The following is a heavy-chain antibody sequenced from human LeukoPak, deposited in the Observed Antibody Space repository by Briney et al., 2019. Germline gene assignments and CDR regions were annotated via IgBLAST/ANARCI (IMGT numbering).Heavy chain of an antibody. V-gene: IGHV1-69*05. CDR3: ARDYCSGGSCYYWFDP. Sequence: SVKVSCKASGGTFSSYAISWVRQAPGQGLEWMGGIIPIFGTANYAQKFQGRVTITRDTSASTAYMELSSLRSEDTAVYYCARDYCSGGSCYYWFDPWGQGTLVTVSS. CDR1: GGTFSSYA. D-gene: IGHD2-15*01. J-gene: IGHJ5*02. CDR2: IIPIFGTA.